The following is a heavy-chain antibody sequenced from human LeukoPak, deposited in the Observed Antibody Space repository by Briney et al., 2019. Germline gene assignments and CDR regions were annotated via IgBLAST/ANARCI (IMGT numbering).Heavy chain of an antibody. V-gene: IGHV3-30*02. Sequence: PGGSLRLSCAASGFTFSSYGMHWVRQAPGKGLEWVAVIWYDGSNKYYADSVKGRFTISRDNSKNTLYLQMNSLRAEDTAVYYCAKDIGSVYFDYWGQGTLVTVSS. CDR1: GFTFSSYG. CDR3: AKDIGSVYFDY. J-gene: IGHJ4*02. CDR2: IWYDGSNK. D-gene: IGHD1-26*01.